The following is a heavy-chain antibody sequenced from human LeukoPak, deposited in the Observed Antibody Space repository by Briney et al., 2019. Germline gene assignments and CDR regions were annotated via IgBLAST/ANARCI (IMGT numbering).Heavy chain of an antibody. V-gene: IGHV1-69*05. D-gene: IGHD3-3*01. Sequence: GASVKVSCKASGGTFSSYAISWVRQAPGQGLEWMGGIIPIFGTANYAQKFQGRVTITTDESTSTAYMELSSLRSEDTAVYYCARGIPVFDGVVFEWFDPWGQGTLVTVSS. CDR2: IIPIFGTA. CDR3: ARGIPVFDGVVFEWFDP. CDR1: GGTFSSYA. J-gene: IGHJ5*02.